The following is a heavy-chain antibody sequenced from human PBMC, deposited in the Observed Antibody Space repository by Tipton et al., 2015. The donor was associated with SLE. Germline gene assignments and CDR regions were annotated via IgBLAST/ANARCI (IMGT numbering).Heavy chain of an antibody. D-gene: IGHD1-26*01. CDR1: GGSFSGNY. Sequence: TLSLTCAVYGGSFSGNYWSWIRQPPGKGLEWIGEINHSGSTNYNPSLKSRVTISVDTSKNQFSLKLSSVTAADTAVYYCARGGAVYYYYYYMDVWGKGTTVTVSS. CDR3: ARGGAVYYYYYYMDV. CDR2: INHSGST. J-gene: IGHJ6*03. V-gene: IGHV4-34*01.